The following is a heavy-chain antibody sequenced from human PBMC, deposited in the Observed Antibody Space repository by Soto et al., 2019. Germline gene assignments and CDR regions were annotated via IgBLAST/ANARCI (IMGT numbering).Heavy chain of an antibody. V-gene: IGHV4-30-4*01. J-gene: IGHJ6*02. CDR1: GGSISSGDYY. Sequence: PSETLSLTCTVSGGSISSGDYYWSWIRQPPGKGLEWIGYIYYSGSTYYNPSLKSRVTISVDTSKNQFSLKLSSVAAADTAVYYCARDLALSKIPLPYYYYGMDVWGQGTTVTVSS. D-gene: IGHD2-2*02. CDR2: IYYSGST. CDR3: ARDLALSKIPLPYYYYGMDV.